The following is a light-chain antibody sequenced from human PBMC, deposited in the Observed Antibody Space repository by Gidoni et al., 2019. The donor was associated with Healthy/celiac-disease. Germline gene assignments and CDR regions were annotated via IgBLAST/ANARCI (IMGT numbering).Light chain of an antibody. CDR1: SSDVGGYNY. J-gene: IGLJ1*01. Sequence: QSALTQPASVSGSPGPSLTIPCTGTSSDVGGYNYVSWYQQHPGKAPKLLIYEVSNRPSGVSNRFSGSKSGNTASLTSSGLQAEDEAEYYCSSYTSSSTPYVFGTGTKVTV. V-gene: IGLV2-14*01. CDR3: SSYTSSSTPYV. CDR2: EVS.